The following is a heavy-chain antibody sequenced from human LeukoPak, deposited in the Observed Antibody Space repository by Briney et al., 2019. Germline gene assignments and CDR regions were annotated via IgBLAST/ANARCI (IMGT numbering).Heavy chain of an antibody. Sequence: SETLSLTCNVSGGPFDYYYWHWMRQPAGKGLEWIGRVYIGGSTNYNPSLKSHVSMSIDKSKKQFSLKLSSVTAADTAIYYCARDHCDDAACYPFDRWGRGILVTVSS. CDR2: VYIGGST. V-gene: IGHV4-4*07. CDR3: ARDHCDDAACYPFDR. J-gene: IGHJ4*02. D-gene: IGHD3-16*02. CDR1: GGPFDYYY.